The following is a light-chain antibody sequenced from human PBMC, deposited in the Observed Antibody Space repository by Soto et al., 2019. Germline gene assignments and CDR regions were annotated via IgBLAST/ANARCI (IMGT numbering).Light chain of an antibody. CDR2: EVS. J-gene: IGLJ7*01. Sequence: QSALTQPASVSGSPGQSITISCTGTSSDVGGYKYVSWYQQHPGKAPKLIIYEVSNRPSGVSNRFSGSKSGNTASLTISGLQAEDEADYYCSSYSGSSTVVFGGGTQLTVL. CDR1: SSDVGGYKY. V-gene: IGLV2-14*01. CDR3: SSYSGSSTVV.